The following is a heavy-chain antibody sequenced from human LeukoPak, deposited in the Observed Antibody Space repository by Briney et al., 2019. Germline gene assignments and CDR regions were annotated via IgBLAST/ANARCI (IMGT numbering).Heavy chain of an antibody. CDR3: ARGVRTFKDTAMVYYFDY. CDR1: GYTFTSYD. D-gene: IGHD5-18*01. V-gene: IGHV1-8*01. J-gene: IGHJ4*02. Sequence: ASVKVSCKASGYTFTSYDINRVRQATGQGLEWMGWMNPNSGNTGYAQKFQGRVTMTRNTSISTAYMELSSLRSEDTAVYYCARGVRTFKDTAMVYYFDYWGQGTLVTVSS. CDR2: MNPNSGNT.